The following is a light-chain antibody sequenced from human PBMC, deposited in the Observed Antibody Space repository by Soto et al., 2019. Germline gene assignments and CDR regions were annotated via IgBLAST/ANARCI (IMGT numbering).Light chain of an antibody. CDR2: EVS. CDR1: SSDVGGYNY. V-gene: IGLV2-14*01. Sequence: QSVLTQPASVSGSPGQSITISCTGTSSDVGGYNYVSWYQQHPGKAPKLMIYEVSNRPSGVSNRFSGSKSGNTASLTISGLQAEDEADYYCCSLTTSHTYVFGSGTKGTVL. J-gene: IGLJ1*01. CDR3: CSLTTSHTYV.